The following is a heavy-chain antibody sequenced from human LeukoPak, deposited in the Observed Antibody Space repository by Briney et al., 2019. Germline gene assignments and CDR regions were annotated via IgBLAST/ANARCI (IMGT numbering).Heavy chain of an antibody. CDR3: ARERTYYYDSNPDYFDY. V-gene: IGHV3-20*04. D-gene: IGHD3-22*01. CDR1: GFTFDDYG. CDR2: INWNGGST. Sequence: PGGSLRLSCAASGFTFDDYGMSWVRQAPGKGLEWVSGINWNGGSTGYADSVKGRFTISRDNAKNSQYLQMNSLRAGDTALYYCARERTYYYDSNPDYFDYWGQGTLVTVSS. J-gene: IGHJ4*02.